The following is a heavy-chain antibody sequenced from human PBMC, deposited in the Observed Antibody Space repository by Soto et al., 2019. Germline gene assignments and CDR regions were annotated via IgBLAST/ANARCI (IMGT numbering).Heavy chain of an antibody. Sequence: QVPLVQSGVEVKKPGASVTVSCRASGDTFTGYYMHWVRQAPGQGLEWMGWINPNSGVTKYAQKFQGWVTMTRDTSIRTVYMELSRLRSDDTAVYYCARESGGATATLDYYYFYMDVWGTGTTVTVSS. CDR1: GDTFTGYY. CDR3: ARESGGATATLDYYYFYMDV. CDR2: INPNSGVT. V-gene: IGHV1-2*04. J-gene: IGHJ6*03. D-gene: IGHD5-12*01.